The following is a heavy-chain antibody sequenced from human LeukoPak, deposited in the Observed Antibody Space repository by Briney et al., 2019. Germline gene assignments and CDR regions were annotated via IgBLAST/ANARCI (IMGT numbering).Heavy chain of an antibody. J-gene: IGHJ6*02. CDR3: ARARLTPNYSNYFYYYYGMDV. D-gene: IGHD4-4*01. V-gene: IGHV4-30-2*01. Sequence: SETLSLTCAVSGGSISSGGYSWSWIRQPPGKGLEWIGEINHSGSTNYNPSLKSRVTISVDTSKNQFSLKLSSVTAADTAVYYCARARLTPNYSNYFYYYYGMDVWGQGTTVTVSS. CDR2: INHSGST. CDR1: GGSISSGGYS.